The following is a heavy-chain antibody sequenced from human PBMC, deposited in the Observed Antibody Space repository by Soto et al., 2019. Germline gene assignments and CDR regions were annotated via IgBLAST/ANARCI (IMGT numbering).Heavy chain of an antibody. CDR2: ISSSSSYI. D-gene: IGHD1-7*01. CDR1: GFTFSSYS. V-gene: IGHV3-21*01. J-gene: IGHJ4*02. Sequence: XEFLSLSCASSGFTFSSYSMNWVRQAPGKGLEWVSSISSSSSYIYYADSVKGRFTISRDNAKNSLYLQMNSLRAEDTAVYYCARDAGINNWNYGSHFDYWGQGTLVTVSS. CDR3: ARDAGINNWNYGSHFDY.